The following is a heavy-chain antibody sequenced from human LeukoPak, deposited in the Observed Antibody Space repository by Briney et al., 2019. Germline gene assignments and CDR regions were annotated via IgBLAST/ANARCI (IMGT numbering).Heavy chain of an antibody. D-gene: IGHD3-22*01. CDR3: ATGNDYDSRGYYTFGH. CDR1: GFTFSRYW. V-gene: IGHV3-74*01. Sequence: GSLRLSCAASGFTFSRYWMHWVRQAPGKGLVWVSRINGDGGTTSYADSVKGGFTISRDNAKNTLYLQMNSLRAEDTAVYYCATGNDYDSRGYYTFGHWGQGTLVTVSS. J-gene: IGHJ1*01. CDR2: INGDGGTT.